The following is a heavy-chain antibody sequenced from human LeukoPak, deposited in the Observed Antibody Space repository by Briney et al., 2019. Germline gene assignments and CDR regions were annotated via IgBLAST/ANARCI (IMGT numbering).Heavy chain of an antibody. CDR2: INHSGST. V-gene: IGHV4-34*08. D-gene: IGHD2-15*01. J-gene: IGHJ5*02. CDR3: ATILLGYCSGGSCAGSWFDP. Sequence: GSLRHSCAASGFTFSSYSMNWVRQPPRKWLEWIGEINHSGSTNYNPPLKSRVTRSLATSKNQFSPKLNSVTAADTAVYYCATILLGYCSGGSCAGSWFDPWGQGTLVTVSS. CDR1: GFTFSSYS.